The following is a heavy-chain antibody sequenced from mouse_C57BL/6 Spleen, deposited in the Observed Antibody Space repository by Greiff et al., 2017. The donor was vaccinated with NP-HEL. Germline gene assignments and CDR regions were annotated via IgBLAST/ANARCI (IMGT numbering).Heavy chain of an antibody. CDR2: IDPENGDT. D-gene: IGHD1-1*01. CDR1: GFNIKDDY. J-gene: IGHJ1*03. CDR3: TRGSSWYFDV. V-gene: IGHV14-4*01. Sequence: VQLQQSGAELVRPGASVELSCTASGFNIKDDYMHWVKQRPEQGLEWIGWIDPENGDTEYASKFQGKATITADTSSNTAYLQLSSLTSEDTAVYYCTRGSSWYFDVWGTGTTVTVSS.